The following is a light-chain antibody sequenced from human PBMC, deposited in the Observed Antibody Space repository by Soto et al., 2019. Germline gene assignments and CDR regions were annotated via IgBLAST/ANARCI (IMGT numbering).Light chain of an antibody. J-gene: IGLJ1*01. Sequence: SYELSQPPSVSAAPGQTADRTCGGDNIGSKSVHWYQRKAGQAPVLVVFDDNARPSGVPERFSGSKSGNTATLTISRVETGDEADYHCHVWDSSSGQHVFGSGTKVTVL. CDR1: NIGSKS. V-gene: IGLV3-21*02. CDR2: DDN. CDR3: HVWDSSSGQHV.